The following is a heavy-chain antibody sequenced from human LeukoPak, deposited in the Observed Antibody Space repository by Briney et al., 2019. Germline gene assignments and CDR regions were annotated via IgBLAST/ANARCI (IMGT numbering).Heavy chain of an antibody. D-gene: IGHD4-23*01. Sequence: GRSLRLSCTASGFIFRNYAMHWVRQAPGKGLEWVTVISYDGSIKYYADSVKGRFTISRDNSRSTLFLQLDSLRAEDTATYYCARDPSYGGNSGEFDHWGQGTLVTVSS. J-gene: IGHJ4*02. CDR1: GFIFRNYA. V-gene: IGHV3-30-3*01. CDR2: ISYDGSIK. CDR3: ARDPSYGGNSGEFDH.